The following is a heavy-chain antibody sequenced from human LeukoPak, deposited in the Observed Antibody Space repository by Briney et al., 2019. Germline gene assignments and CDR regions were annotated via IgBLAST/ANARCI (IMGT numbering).Heavy chain of an antibody. CDR2: ISSSSSYI. CDR1: GFTFSSYS. J-gene: IGHJ5*02. V-gene: IGHV3-21*01. CDR3: APSLLSLAFDP. Sequence: GGSLRLSCAASGFTFSSYSMNWVRQAPGKGLEWGSSISSSSSYIYYADSVKGRFTISRDNAKNSLYLQMNSLRAEDTAVYYCAPSLLSLAFDPWGQGTLVTVSS.